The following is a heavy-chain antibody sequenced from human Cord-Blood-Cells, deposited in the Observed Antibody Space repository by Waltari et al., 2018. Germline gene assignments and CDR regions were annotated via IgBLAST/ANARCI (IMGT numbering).Heavy chain of an antibody. CDR3: ARLVGGYNWNDY. CDR1: GGSFSGYY. V-gene: IGHV4-34*01. D-gene: IGHD1-1*01. Sequence: QVQLQQWGAGLLKPSETLSLTCAVYGGSFSGYYWSWIRQPPGKGLEWIGEINHSGSTNYNPSRKSRVTISDTSKNQFSLKLSSVTAADTAVNYCARLVGGYNWNDYWGQGTLVTVSS. CDR2: INHSGST. J-gene: IGHJ4*02.